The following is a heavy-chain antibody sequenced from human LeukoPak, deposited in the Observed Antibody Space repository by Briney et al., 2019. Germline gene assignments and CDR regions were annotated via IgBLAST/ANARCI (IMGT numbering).Heavy chain of an antibody. J-gene: IGHJ5*02. CDR3: ATDGAGFDT. Sequence: GGSLRLSCAASGFTFSDYYMSWIRQAPGKGLEWLSYINIGSTNTHYADSVKGRFTISRDNAKKSLYLEMNNLRAKDTAVYYCATDGAGFDTWGQGVLVNVSS. CDR1: GFTFSDYY. CDR2: INIGSTNT. V-gene: IGHV3-11*05.